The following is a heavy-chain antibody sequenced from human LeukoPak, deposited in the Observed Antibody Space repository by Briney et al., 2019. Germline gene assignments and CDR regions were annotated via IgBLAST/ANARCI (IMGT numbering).Heavy chain of an antibody. CDR2: IYPGDSDT. CDR1: GYSFTSYW. CDR3: ARQLWDQTRGYSFDY. J-gene: IGHJ4*02. V-gene: IGHV5-51*01. D-gene: IGHD1-26*01. Sequence: GESLKISCKGSGYSFTSYWIGWVRQMPGKGLEWMGIIYPGDSDTKYSPSFQGQVTISADKSINTAYLQWSSLRASDTAIYYCARQLWDQTRGYSFDYWGQGTLVTVSS.